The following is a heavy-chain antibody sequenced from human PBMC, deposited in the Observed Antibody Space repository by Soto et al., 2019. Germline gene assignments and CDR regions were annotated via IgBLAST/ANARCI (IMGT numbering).Heavy chain of an antibody. V-gene: IGHV1-18*01. J-gene: IGHJ4*02. CDR2: ISAYNGNT. D-gene: IGHD5-12*01. CDR1: GYTFTSYG. CDR3: ARVIWVSTTAWYFFDF. Sequence: ASVNVSCKASGYTFTSYGISWVRQAPGQGLEWMGWISAYNGNTNYAQKLQGRVTMTTDTSTSTAYMELRSLRSEDTAVYYCARVIWVSTTAWYFFDFWGQGTQVTVSA.